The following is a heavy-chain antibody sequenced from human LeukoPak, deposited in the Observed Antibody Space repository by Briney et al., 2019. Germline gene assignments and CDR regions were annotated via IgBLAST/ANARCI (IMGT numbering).Heavy chain of an antibody. CDR1: GFTFSSYG. D-gene: IGHD3-22*01. CDR3: ARGSGYYYRYFDY. V-gene: IGHV3-33*01. CDR2: IWYDGSNK. Sequence: GGSLRLSCAASGFTFSSYGMHWVRQAPGKGLGWVAVIWYDGSNKYYADSVKGRFTISRDNSKNTLYLQMNSLRAEDTAVYYCARGSGYYYRYFDYWGQGTLVTVSS. J-gene: IGHJ4*02.